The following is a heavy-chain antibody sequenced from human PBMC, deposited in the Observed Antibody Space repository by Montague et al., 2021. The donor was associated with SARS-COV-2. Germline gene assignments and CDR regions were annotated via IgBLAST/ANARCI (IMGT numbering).Heavy chain of an antibody. CDR1: GGSISSGSYF. J-gene: IGHJ5*02. Sequence: TLSLTCTVSGGSISSGSYFWSWIRQPAGKGLEWIGRIYTSGSTNYNPSLKSRVTISVDTSKNQFSLKLSSVTAADTAVYYCARDAGTAATGLNWFDPWGQGTLVTVSS. CDR2: IYTSGST. D-gene: IGHD6-13*01. V-gene: IGHV4-61*02. CDR3: ARDAGTAATGLNWFDP.